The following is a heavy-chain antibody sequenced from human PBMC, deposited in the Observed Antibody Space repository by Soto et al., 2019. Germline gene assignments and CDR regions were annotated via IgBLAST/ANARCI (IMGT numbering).Heavy chain of an antibody. CDR3: ARDYGDPYYYYGMDV. Sequence: EVQLVESGGGLVQPGGSLRLSCAASGFTFSSYSMNWVRQAPGKGLEWVSYISSSSSTIYYADSVKGRFTISRDNAKNSLYLQMNSLRDEDTAVYYCARDYGDPYYYYGMDVWGQGTTVTVSS. J-gene: IGHJ6*02. V-gene: IGHV3-48*02. CDR1: GFTFSSYS. CDR2: ISSSSSTI. D-gene: IGHD4-17*01.